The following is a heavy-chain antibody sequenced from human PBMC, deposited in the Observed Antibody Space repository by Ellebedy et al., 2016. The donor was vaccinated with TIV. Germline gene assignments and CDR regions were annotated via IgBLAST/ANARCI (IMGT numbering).Heavy chain of an antibody. J-gene: IGHJ5*02. Sequence: SETLSLTCTVSGGSISSSSYYWGWIRQPPGKGLEWIGSIYYSGSTYYNPSLKSRVTISVDTSKNQFSLKLSSVTAADTAVYYCARHPHRGHNWFDPWGQGTLVTVSS. D-gene: IGHD1-14*01. CDR1: GGSISSSSYY. V-gene: IGHV4-39*01. CDR2: IYYSGST. CDR3: ARHPHRGHNWFDP.